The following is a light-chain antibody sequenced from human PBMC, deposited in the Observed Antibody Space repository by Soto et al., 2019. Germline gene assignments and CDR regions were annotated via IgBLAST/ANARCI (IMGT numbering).Light chain of an antibody. CDR3: AAWDDSLNGWV. CDR1: SSNIGSNT. J-gene: IGLJ3*02. CDR2: SNV. V-gene: IGLV1-44*01. Sequence: QSVLTQTPSASGTPGQSVTLSCSGSSSNIGSNTVSWYQQLPGTAPKLLIYSNVQRRSGVPDRFSGSKSGTSVSLAITGLQSEDEADYYCAAWDDSLNGWVFGGGTKLTVL.